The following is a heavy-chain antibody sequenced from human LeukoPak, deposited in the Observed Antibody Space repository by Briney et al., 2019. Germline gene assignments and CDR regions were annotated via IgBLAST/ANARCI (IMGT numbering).Heavy chain of an antibody. CDR3: ARTMGSCSSTSCHTYGMDV. J-gene: IGHJ6*02. CDR2: INENGRSP. D-gene: IGHD2-2*01. CDR1: GFTFGDHG. Sequence: GVLRLSCVGSGFTFGDHGMNWVRQAPGKGLEWVAGINENGRSPGYADSVKGRFTISRDNAKNSLYLQMNSLRAEDTALYHCARTMGSCSSTSCHTYGMDVWGQGTTVTVSS. V-gene: IGHV3-20*01.